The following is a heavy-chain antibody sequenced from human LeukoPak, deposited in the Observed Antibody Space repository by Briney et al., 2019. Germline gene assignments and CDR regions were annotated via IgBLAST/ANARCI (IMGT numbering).Heavy chain of an antibody. CDR3: ARGGATYYYDSSGYPATDAFDI. V-gene: IGHV1-69*13. CDR2: IIPIFGTA. CDR1: GGTFSSYA. Sequence: GASVKVSCKASGGTFSSYAISWVRQAPGQGLEWMGGIIPIFGTANYAQKFQGRVTITADESTSTAYMELSSLRSEDTAVYYCARGGATYYYDSSGYPATDAFDIWGQGTMVTVSS. D-gene: IGHD3-22*01. J-gene: IGHJ3*02.